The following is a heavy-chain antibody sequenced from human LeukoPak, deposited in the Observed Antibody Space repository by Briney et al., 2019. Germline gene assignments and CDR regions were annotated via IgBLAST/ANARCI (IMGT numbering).Heavy chain of an antibody. D-gene: IGHD6-13*01. Sequence: GGSLRLSCAASGFTFSSYAMSWVRQAPGKGLEWVSAISGSGGSTYYADSVKGRFTTSRDNSKNTLYLQMNSLRAEDTAVYYCAKPPSSWLYYFDYWGQGTLVTVSS. CDR1: GFTFSSYA. CDR2: ISGSGGST. V-gene: IGHV3-23*01. J-gene: IGHJ4*02. CDR3: AKPPSSWLYYFDY.